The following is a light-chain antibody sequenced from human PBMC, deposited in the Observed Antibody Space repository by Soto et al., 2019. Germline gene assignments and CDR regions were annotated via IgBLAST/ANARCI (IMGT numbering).Light chain of an antibody. J-gene: IGLJ2*01. Sequence: QPVLTQPPSVSGAPGQRVTISCTGSSSNIGAGYDVHWYQQLPGTAPKLLIYGNSNRPSGVPDRFSGSKSGTSASLAITGLQGEDEAYYYCQSYDSSRSGYVVFGGGTKLTVL. CDR2: GNS. CDR3: QSYDSSRSGYVV. CDR1: SSNIGAGYD. V-gene: IGLV1-40*01.